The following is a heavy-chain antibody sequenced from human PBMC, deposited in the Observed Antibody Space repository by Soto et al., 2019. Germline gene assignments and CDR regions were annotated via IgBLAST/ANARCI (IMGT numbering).Heavy chain of an antibody. CDR2: IYPGDSDT. V-gene: IGHV5-51*01. D-gene: IGHD6-19*01. J-gene: IGHJ4*02. CDR3: ARIPGIAVAGEGGEYYFDY. CDR1: GYSFTSYW. Sequence: GESLKISCKGSGYSFTSYWIGWVRQMPGKGLEWMGIIYPGDSDTRYSPSFQGQVTISADKSISTAYLQWSSLKASDTAMYYCARIPGIAVAGEGGEYYFDYWGQGTLVTVSS.